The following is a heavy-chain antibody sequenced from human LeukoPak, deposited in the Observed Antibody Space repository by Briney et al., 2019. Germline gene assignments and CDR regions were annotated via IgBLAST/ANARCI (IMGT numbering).Heavy chain of an antibody. D-gene: IGHD2-15*01. Sequence: PGGSLRLSCAASGFTFSSYSMNWVRQAPGKGLEWVSSISSSSSYIYYADSVKGRFTISRDNAKNSLYLQMNSLRAEDTAVYYCARTRRGSIFYYMDVWGKGTTVTVSS. CDR3: ARTRRGSIFYYMDV. V-gene: IGHV3-21*01. J-gene: IGHJ6*03. CDR2: ISSSSSYI. CDR1: GFTFSSYS.